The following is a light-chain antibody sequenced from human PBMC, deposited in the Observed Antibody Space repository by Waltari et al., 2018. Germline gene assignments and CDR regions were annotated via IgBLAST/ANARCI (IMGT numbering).Light chain of an antibody. CDR1: QSVENH. J-gene: IGKJ4*02. CDR2: KGS. V-gene: IGKV1-5*03. CDR3: QEYDSLPVT. Sequence: IQMTPSPYTLSASVGDRVTITCRARQSVENHLAWYQKKAGKGPKVVVHKGSRLEGVVPSRFSGRGDGTEFTLTISSLQPDDFSTYYCQEYDSLPVTFGGGTKVEIK.